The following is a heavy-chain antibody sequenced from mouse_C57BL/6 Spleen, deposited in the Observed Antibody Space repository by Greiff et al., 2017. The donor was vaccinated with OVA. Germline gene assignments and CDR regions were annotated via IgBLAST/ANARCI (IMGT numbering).Heavy chain of an antibody. CDR2: ISYDGSN. D-gene: IGHD2-4*01. V-gene: IGHV3-6*01. CDR3: ARDMGYYDYDGAY. CDR1: GYSITSGYY. J-gene: IGHJ3*01. Sequence: ESGPGLVKPSQSLSLTCSVTGYSITSGYYWNWIRQFPGNKLEWMGYISYDGSNNYNPSLKNRISITRDTSKNQFFLKLNSVTTEDTATYYCARDMGYYDYDGAYWGQGTLVTVSA.